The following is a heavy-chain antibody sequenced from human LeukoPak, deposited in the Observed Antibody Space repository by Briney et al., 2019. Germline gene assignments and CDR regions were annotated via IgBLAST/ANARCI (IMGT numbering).Heavy chain of an antibody. CDR3: ARWGVVPAAIYYYYGMDV. Sequence: TSETLSLTCAVSGGSISSSNWWSWVRQPPGKGLERIGEIYHSGSTNYNPSLKSRVTISVDKSKNQFSLKLSSVTAADTAVYYCARWGVVPAAIYYYYGMDVWGKGTTVTVSS. V-gene: IGHV4-4*02. CDR1: GGSISSSNW. D-gene: IGHD2-2*02. J-gene: IGHJ6*04. CDR2: IYHSGST.